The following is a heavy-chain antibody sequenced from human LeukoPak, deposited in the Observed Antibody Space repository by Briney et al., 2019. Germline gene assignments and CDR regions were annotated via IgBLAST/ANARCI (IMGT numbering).Heavy chain of an antibody. CDR2: IYSGGST. D-gene: IGHD5-24*01. CDR3: ARDPTATIRFGY. Sequence: PGGSLRLSCAASGFTVSRYYMSWVRQAPGKGLEWVSVIYSGGSTYYADSVKGRFTISRDNSENTLYLQMNSLRAEDTAVYYCARDPTATIRFGYWGQGTLVTVSS. V-gene: IGHV3-53*01. J-gene: IGHJ4*02. CDR1: GFTVSRYY.